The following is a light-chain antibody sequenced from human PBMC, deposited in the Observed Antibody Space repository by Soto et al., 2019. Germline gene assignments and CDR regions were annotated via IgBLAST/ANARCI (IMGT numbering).Light chain of an antibody. Sequence: DIVMTQTPLSSPVTLGQAASISCRSSQSLVHNDGIAYFSWFQQRPGRSPRRLIYKVSNRDSGVPARFSGSGSGTESTLTIDRLQPDDFATYYCQQYHTSSITFGQGTRLEIK. J-gene: IGKJ5*01. CDR1: QSLVHNDGIAY. V-gene: IGKV2-30*02. CDR3: QQYHTSSIT. CDR2: KVS.